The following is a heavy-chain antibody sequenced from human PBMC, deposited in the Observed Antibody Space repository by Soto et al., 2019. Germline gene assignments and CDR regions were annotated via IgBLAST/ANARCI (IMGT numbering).Heavy chain of an antibody. Sequence: GGSLRLSCAASGFTFSSYDMHWVRQATGKGLEWVSAIGTAGDTYYPDSVKGRFTISRDNSKSTLYLQMNSLRVEDTAVYYCARDQRSGLGSSSWFDCDYWGQGTLVTVSS. CDR3: ARDQRSGLGSSSWFDCDY. D-gene: IGHD6-13*01. J-gene: IGHJ4*02. CDR2: IGTAGDT. CDR1: GFTFSSYD. V-gene: IGHV3-13*01.